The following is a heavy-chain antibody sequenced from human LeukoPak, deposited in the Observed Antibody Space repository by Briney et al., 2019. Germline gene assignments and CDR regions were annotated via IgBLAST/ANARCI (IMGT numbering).Heavy chain of an antibody. V-gene: IGHV3-21*01. CDR2: ISSSSTYI. Sequence: GGSLRLSCAASGFTFSNAWMSWVRQAPGKGLEWVSYISSSSTYIDYADSVKGRFTISRDNAKNSLYLQMNSLRAEDTAVYYCARALRAEGGYRFDWLSQTDYWGQGTLVTVSS. J-gene: IGHJ4*02. CDR3: ARALRAEGGYRFDWLSQTDY. CDR1: GFTFSNAW. D-gene: IGHD3-9*01.